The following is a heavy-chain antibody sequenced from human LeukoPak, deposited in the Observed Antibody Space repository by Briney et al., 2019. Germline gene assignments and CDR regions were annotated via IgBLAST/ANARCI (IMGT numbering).Heavy chain of an antibody. CDR1: GGSISSGGYY. Sequence: SETLSLTCTVSGGSISSGGYYWSWIRQHPGKGLEWIGYIYYSGSTYYTPSLKSRVTISVDTSKNQFSLKLSSVTAADTAVYYCARDGTGSGKVWGQGTLVTVSS. D-gene: IGHD3-10*01. CDR2: IYYSGST. J-gene: IGHJ4*02. V-gene: IGHV4-31*03. CDR3: ARDGTGSGKV.